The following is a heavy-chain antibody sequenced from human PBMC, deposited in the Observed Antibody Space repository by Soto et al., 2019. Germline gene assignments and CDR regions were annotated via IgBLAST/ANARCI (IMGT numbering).Heavy chain of an antibody. D-gene: IGHD6-13*01. CDR1: GFSLSTSGVG. Sequence: SGPTLVKPTQTLTLTCTFSGFSLSTSGVGMGWIRQPPGKALEWLALIYWDDDKRYSPSLKSRLTITKDTSKNQVVLTMTNMDPVDTATYYCAHRKRQHWYFDLWGRGTLVTVSS. CDR3: AHRKRQHWYFDL. J-gene: IGHJ2*01. CDR2: IYWDDDK. V-gene: IGHV2-5*02.